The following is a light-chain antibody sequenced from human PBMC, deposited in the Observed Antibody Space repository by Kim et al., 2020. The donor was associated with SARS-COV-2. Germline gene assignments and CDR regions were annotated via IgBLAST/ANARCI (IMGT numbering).Light chain of an antibody. J-gene: IGKJ1*01. CDR2: GAS. V-gene: IGKV1-6*01. CDR3: LQDYSYPRT. Sequence: ASVGDSVTITCRASQDIRNDLGWYQHKSGQAPKVLIYGASTLQSGVPSRFSGSGSGTDFTLTISSLQPEDFATYYCLQDYSYPRTFGQGTKVDIK. CDR1: QDIRND.